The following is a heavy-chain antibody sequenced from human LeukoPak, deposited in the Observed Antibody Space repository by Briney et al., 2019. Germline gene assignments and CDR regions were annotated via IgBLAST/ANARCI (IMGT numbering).Heavy chain of an antibody. CDR2: IYTSGST. CDR3: ARDPPPITIFGVVEPCY. D-gene: IGHD3-3*01. Sequence: SETLSLTCTVSGGSISSSSYYWGWIRQPPGKGLEWIGRIYTSGSTNYNPSLKSRVTMSVDTSKNQFSLKLSSVTAADTAVYYCARDPPPITIFGVVEPCYWGQGTLVTVSS. V-gene: IGHV4-39*07. J-gene: IGHJ4*02. CDR1: GGSISSSSYY.